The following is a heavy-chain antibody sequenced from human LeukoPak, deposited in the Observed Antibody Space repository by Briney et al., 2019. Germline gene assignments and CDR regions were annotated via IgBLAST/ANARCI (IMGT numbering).Heavy chain of an antibody. CDR1: GGTFSSYA. J-gene: IGHJ4*02. Sequence: SVKVSCKASGGTFSSYAISWVRQAPGQGLEWMGGIIPIFGTANYAQKFQGRVTITADESTSTAYMELSSLRSEDTAVYYSARGLTYYDILTGYYNFDYWGQGTLVTVSS. V-gene: IGHV1-69*01. D-gene: IGHD3-9*01. CDR3: ARGLTYYDILTGYYNFDY. CDR2: IIPIFGTA.